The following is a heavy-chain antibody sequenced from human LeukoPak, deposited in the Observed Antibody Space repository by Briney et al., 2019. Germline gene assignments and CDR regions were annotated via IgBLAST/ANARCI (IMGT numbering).Heavy chain of an antibody. J-gene: IGHJ6*02. D-gene: IGHD2-2*01. CDR2: IYYSGST. CDR1: GGSISTYY. Sequence: SETLSLTCTVSGGSISTYYWSWIRQPPGKGLEWIGYIYYSGSTNYNPSLKSRVTISVDTSKTQFSLKLTSVTAADTAVYYCARDRSMPYYYYGLDVWGQGTTVTVSS. V-gene: IGHV4-59*01. CDR3: ARDRSMPYYYYGLDV.